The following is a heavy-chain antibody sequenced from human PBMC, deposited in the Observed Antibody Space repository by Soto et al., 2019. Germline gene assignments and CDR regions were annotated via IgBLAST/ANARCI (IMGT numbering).Heavy chain of an antibody. CDR1: GGSISSGSYY. Sequence: LQLQESGPGLVKPSETLSLTCTVAGGSISSGSYYWGWIRQPPVKGLAWIGSIYYSGRTYYNPSLKSRVPISVVTSTNQFSRKVSSVTAADTSVYYSARLRSGIYYTPEYFQHWGQGTLGTVSS. V-gene: IGHV4-39*01. J-gene: IGHJ1*01. CDR3: ARLRSGIYYTPEYFQH. CDR2: IYYSGRT. D-gene: IGHD1-26*01.